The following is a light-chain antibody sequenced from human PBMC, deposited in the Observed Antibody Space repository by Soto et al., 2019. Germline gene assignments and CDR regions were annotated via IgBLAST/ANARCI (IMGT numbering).Light chain of an antibody. Sequence: EIVLTQSPATLSLSPGERATLSCRASQSVSSYLAWYQQKPGQAPRLLIYDASNRATGIPAMFSGSGSGTDFTLTISSLEPEDFAVYYCHQRSNWPPFTFGGGTKVEIK. J-gene: IGKJ4*01. CDR2: DAS. CDR3: HQRSNWPPFT. V-gene: IGKV3-11*01. CDR1: QSVSSY.